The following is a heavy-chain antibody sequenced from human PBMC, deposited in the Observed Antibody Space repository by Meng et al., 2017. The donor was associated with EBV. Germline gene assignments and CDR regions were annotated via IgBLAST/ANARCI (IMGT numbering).Heavy chain of an antibody. J-gene: IGHJ4*02. CDR3: ARVGIAVAGTGDY. CDR1: GYTFTGYY. V-gene: IGHV1-2*06. Sequence: LGHSGAGGKKPGVAVKVSSKSSGYTFTGYYMHWVRQAPGQGLEWMGRINPNSGGTNYAQKFQGRVTMTRDTSISTAYMELSRLRSDDTAVYYCARVGIAVAGTGDYWGQGTLVTVSS. D-gene: IGHD6-19*01. CDR2: INPNSGGT.